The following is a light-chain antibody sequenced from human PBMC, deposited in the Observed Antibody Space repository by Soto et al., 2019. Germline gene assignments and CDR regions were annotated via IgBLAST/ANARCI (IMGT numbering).Light chain of an antibody. CDR3: QQYNNWPYT. V-gene: IGKV3-15*01. CDR1: QSVGSN. J-gene: IGKJ2*01. CDR2: GTS. Sequence: EIVMTQSPVTLSVSPGERAALXCRASQSVGSNFAWYQQRPGQAPRVLIYGTSTRATGVPARFSGSGSGTDFTLTISSLQSEDFAVYYCQQYNNWPYTFGQGTRLEIK.